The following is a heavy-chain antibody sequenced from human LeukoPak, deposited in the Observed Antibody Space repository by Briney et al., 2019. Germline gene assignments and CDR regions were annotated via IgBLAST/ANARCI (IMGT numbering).Heavy chain of an antibody. Sequence: PGGSLRLSCTASGFTFGDYAMSWVRQAPGKGLEWVGFIRSKAYGGTTEYAASVKGRFTISRDDSKSIAYLQMNSLKTEDTAVYYCTREESGYGDYWGQGTLVTVSS. V-gene: IGHV3-49*04. J-gene: IGHJ4*02. CDR3: TREESGYGDY. CDR2: IRSKAYGGTT. CDR1: GFTFGDYA. D-gene: IGHD3-22*01.